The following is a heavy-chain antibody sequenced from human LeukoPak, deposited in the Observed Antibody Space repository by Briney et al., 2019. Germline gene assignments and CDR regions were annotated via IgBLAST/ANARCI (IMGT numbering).Heavy chain of an antibody. Sequence: GGSLRLSCAASGFTFSSYEMNWVRQAPGKGLEWISYISSSGSTIYYADSVKGRFTVSRDDAENSLYLHMSSLRAEDTAVYYCARDRIMVVGPYNWFDPWGQGTLVTVSS. J-gene: IGHJ5*02. CDR2: ISSSGSTI. CDR1: GFTFSSYE. V-gene: IGHV3-48*03. D-gene: IGHD2-15*01. CDR3: ARDRIMVVGPYNWFDP.